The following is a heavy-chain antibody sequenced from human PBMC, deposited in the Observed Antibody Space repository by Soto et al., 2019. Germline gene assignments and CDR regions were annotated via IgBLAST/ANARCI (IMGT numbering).Heavy chain of an antibody. D-gene: IGHD4-17*01. CDR3: ARHSRGHDYRDRRGIFDY. J-gene: IGHJ4*02. CDR1: GGSISSSSYY. CDR2: MCYSGST. Sequence: QLQLQESGPGLVKPSETLSLTCTVSGGSISSSSYYWGWIRQPPGTGLEWIGSMCYSGSTYYNPSLKSRVTISVDTSKHQFPLERSSVTAADTAVYYCARHSRGHDYRDRRGIFDYLGQGTLVTVSS. V-gene: IGHV4-39*01.